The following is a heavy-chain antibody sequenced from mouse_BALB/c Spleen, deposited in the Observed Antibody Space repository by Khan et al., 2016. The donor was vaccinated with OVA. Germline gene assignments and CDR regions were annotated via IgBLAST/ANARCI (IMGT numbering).Heavy chain of an antibody. CDR2: IWSDGST. Sequence: VELVESGPGLVAPSQSLSITCTISGFSLTNYGVHWVRQPPGKGLEWLVVIWSDGSTTYNSALKSRLTISKDNSKSQVILKMNSLQSEDTAVYFCARQPHYHYNLMDYWGQGTSVTVSS. D-gene: IGHD1-1*02. CDR3: ARQPHYHYNLMDY. J-gene: IGHJ4*01. CDR1: GFSLTNYG. V-gene: IGHV2-6-1*01.